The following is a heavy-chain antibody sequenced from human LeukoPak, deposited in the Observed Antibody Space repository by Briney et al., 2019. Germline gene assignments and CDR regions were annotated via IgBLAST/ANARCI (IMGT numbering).Heavy chain of an antibody. CDR3: ARDGWHYEFDY. CDR1: GFTFSSYS. D-gene: IGHD1-7*01. J-gene: IGHJ4*02. CDR2: IMYDGSNK. Sequence: SWGSLRLSCAASGFTFSSYSMNWVRQVPGKGLDWVSLIMYDGSNKYYADSVKGRFTISRDNSKNTLYLQMNSLRAEDTAVYYCARDGWHYEFDYWGQGTLVTASS. V-gene: IGHV3-30*02.